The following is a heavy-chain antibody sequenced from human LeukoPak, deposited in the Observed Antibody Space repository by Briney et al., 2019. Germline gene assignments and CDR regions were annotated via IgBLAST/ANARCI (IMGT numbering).Heavy chain of an antibody. V-gene: IGHV3-9*01. CDR3: AKDRKSGSPYDASDI. CDR1: GFTFDDYA. D-gene: IGHD1-26*01. J-gene: IGHJ3*02. Sequence: GRSLRLSCAASGFTFDDYAMHWVRQAPGKGLEWVSGISWNSGSIGYADSVKGRFTISRDNAKNSLYLQMNSLRAEDTALYYCAKDRKSGSPYDASDIWGQGTMVTVSS. CDR2: ISWNSGSI.